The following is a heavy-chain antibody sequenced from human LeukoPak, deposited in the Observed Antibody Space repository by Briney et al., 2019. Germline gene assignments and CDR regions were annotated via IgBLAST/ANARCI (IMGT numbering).Heavy chain of an antibody. CDR1: GGSISTGDYY. CDR3: ARASHGSGSFDY. V-gene: IGHV4-30-4*01. J-gene: IGHJ4*02. Sequence: PSQTLSLTCTVSGGSISTGDYYWSWIRQPPGKGLEWIGYIYYSGGTYYNPSLKSRVTISVDTSKNQFSLKLSSVTAADTAVYYCARASHGSGSFDYWGQGTLVTVSP. CDR2: IYYSGGT. D-gene: IGHD3-10*01.